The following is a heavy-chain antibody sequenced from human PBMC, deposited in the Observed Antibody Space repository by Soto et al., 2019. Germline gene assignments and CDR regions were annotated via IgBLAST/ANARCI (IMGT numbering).Heavy chain of an antibody. CDR2: IYHSGST. CDR3: ATPAGSYYYDSSGYVLY. CDR1: GYSISSGYY. J-gene: IGHJ4*02. Sequence: SETLSLTCAVSGYSISSGYYWGWIRQPPGKGLEWIGSIYHSGSTYYNPSLKSRVTISVDTSKNQFSLKLSSVTAADTAVYYCATPAGSYYYDSSGYVLYWGQGTLVTVS. V-gene: IGHV4-38-2*01. D-gene: IGHD3-22*01.